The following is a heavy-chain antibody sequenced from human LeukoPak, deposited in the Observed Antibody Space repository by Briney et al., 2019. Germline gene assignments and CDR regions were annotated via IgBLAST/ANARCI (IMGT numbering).Heavy chain of an antibody. CDR1: GYTFTGYY. CDR2: IIPIFGTA. D-gene: IGHD6-13*01. J-gene: IGHJ6*03. V-gene: IGHV1-69*06. CDR3: ASPPVPQAAAITPGYFYYYMDV. Sequence: SVKVSCKASGYTFTGYYMHWVRQAPGQGLEWMGGIIPIFGTANYAQKFQGRVTITADKSSTTVYMELSSLRSEDTAVYYCASPPVPQAAAITPGYFYYYMDVWGKGTTVTVSS.